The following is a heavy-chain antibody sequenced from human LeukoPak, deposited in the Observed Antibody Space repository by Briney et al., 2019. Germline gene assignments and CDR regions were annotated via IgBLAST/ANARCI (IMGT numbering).Heavy chain of an antibody. J-gene: IGHJ6*03. CDR2: ISGSGGST. CDR1: GFTFSRYA. V-gene: IGHV3-23*01. Sequence: GGSLRLSCAASGFTFSRYAMTWVRQAPGKGLEWVSAISGSGGSTYSADSVKGRFTISRDNSKNTLYLQMNSLRAEDTAIYYCAKNGDRGAYCSGGSCYPYYYYNMDVWGKGTTVTISS. D-gene: IGHD2-15*01. CDR3: AKNGDRGAYCSGGSCYPYYYYNMDV.